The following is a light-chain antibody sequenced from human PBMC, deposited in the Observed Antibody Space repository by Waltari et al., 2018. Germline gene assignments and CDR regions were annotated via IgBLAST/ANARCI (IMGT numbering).Light chain of an antibody. V-gene: IGKV3-11*01. CDR2: DAS. CDR1: QSVGTY. J-gene: IGKJ2*01. Sequence: EIVLTQSPATLSLSPGETATLSCRASQSVGTYLDWYQQKPGQPPRLLIYDASNRATGIPARCRGSGSGTDFTLTISSLEAEDFAVYYCQQRSNWTPHTFGQGARLEIK. CDR3: QQRSNWTPHT.